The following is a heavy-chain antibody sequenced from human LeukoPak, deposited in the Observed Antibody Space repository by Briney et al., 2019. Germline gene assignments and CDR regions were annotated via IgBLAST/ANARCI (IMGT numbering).Heavy chain of an antibody. Sequence: SETLSLTCTVSGGSISSSSYYWGWIRQPPGKGLEWIGSIYYSGSTYYNPSLKSRVTISVDTSKNQFSLKLSSVTAADTAVYYCAGVTHYDFWSGYRFDYWGQGTLVTVSS. J-gene: IGHJ4*02. D-gene: IGHD3-3*01. CDR1: GGSISSSSYY. V-gene: IGHV4-39*01. CDR2: IYYSGST. CDR3: AGVTHYDFWSGYRFDY.